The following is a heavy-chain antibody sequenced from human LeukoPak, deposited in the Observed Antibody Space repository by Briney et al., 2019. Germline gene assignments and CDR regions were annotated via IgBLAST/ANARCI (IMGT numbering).Heavy chain of an antibody. J-gene: IGHJ6*02. Sequence: GGSLRLSCLVSGFSVSHNYVSWVRQAPGKGLEWVSAISGSGGSTYYADSVKGRFTISRDNSKNTLYLQMNSLRAEDTAVYYCAKEAVGIAARWGQGTTVTVSS. V-gene: IGHV3-23*01. CDR2: ISGSGGST. CDR3: AKEAVGIAAR. D-gene: IGHD6-6*01. CDR1: GFSVSHNY.